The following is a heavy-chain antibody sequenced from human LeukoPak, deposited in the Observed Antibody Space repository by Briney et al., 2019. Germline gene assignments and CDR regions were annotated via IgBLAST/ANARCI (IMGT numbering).Heavy chain of an antibody. CDR2: INPNSGGT. V-gene: IGHV1-2*02. D-gene: IGHD2-2*01. CDR1: GYTLTGYY. Sequence: ASVKVSCKASGYTLTGYYMHWVRQAPGQGLEWMGWINPNSGGTNYAQKFQGRVTMTRDTSISTAYMELSRLRSDDTAVYYCAGVYCSSTSCSFDYWGQGTLVAVSS. J-gene: IGHJ4*02. CDR3: AGVYCSSTSCSFDY.